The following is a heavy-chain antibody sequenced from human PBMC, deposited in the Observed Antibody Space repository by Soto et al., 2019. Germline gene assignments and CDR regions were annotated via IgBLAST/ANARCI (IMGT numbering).Heavy chain of an antibody. V-gene: IGHV4-4*02. J-gene: IGHJ4*02. CDR1: GGSISSSNW. Sequence: QVQLQESGPGLVKPSGTLSLTCAVSGGSISSSNWWSWVRQPPGKGLEWLGEIYHSGSTNYNPSLKSRVTISVDKSKNQFSLKLSSVTAADTAVYYCARDPKRGYCSSTSCSTYWGQGTLVTVSS. D-gene: IGHD2-2*02. CDR3: ARDPKRGYCSSTSCSTY. CDR2: IYHSGST.